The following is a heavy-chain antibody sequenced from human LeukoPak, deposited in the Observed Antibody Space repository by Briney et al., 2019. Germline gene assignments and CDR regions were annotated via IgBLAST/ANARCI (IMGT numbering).Heavy chain of an antibody. CDR2: IYYTGNT. V-gene: IGHV4-59*05. CDR1: GGSISYYY. D-gene: IGHD3/OR15-3a*01. CDR3: AKQTGSGLFILP. J-gene: IGHJ4*02. Sequence: SETLSLTCTVSGGSISYYYWSWIRQPPGKGLEWIGSIYYTGNTYYNASLKSRVTISIDTSKNQFSLKLTSVTAADTAVYYCAKQTGSGLFILPGGQGTLVTVSS.